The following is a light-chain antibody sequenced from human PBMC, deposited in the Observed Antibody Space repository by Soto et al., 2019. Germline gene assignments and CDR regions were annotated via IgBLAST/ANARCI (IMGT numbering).Light chain of an antibody. CDR3: QQRSNWPGT. V-gene: IGKV3-11*01. J-gene: IGKJ3*01. Sequence: EIVLPQSPATLSLSPGERATLSCRASQSVSSSLAWYQQKPGQAPRLLIYDASNRATGIPARFSGSGSGTDYTLTISSLEPEDCAVYYCQQRSNWPGTFGPGTKVDIK. CDR2: DAS. CDR1: QSVSSS.